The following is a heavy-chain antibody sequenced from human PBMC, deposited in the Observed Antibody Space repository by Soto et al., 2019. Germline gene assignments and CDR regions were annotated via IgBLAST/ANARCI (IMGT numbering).Heavy chain of an antibody. D-gene: IGHD6-13*01. J-gene: IGHJ4*02. Sequence: PSETLSLTCTVSGGSVSSGSYYWSWIRQPPGKGLEWIGYISYSGSTNYNPSLKSRVTISVDTSKSQFSLRLTSVTAADTAVYYCARYNAASGTYYFDFWGQGALVTVSS. V-gene: IGHV4-61*01. CDR2: ISYSGST. CDR1: GGSVSSGSYY. CDR3: ARYNAASGTYYFDF.